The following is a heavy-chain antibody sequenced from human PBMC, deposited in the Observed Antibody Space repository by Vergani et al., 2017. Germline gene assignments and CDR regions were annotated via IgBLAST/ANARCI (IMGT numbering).Heavy chain of an antibody. CDR2: IIPIFGTA. J-gene: IGHJ6*02. V-gene: IGHV1-69*08. D-gene: IGHD6-19*01. CDR3: ARGSVAGTPSGYGMDV. Sequence: QVQLVQSGAEVKKPGSSVKVSCKASGATFRSNTISWVRQVPGQGLEWMGRIIPIFGTANYAQKFQGRVTITADESTSTAYMELSSLRSDDTAVYYCARGSVAGTPSGYGMDVWGQGTTVTVSS. CDR1: GATFRSNT.